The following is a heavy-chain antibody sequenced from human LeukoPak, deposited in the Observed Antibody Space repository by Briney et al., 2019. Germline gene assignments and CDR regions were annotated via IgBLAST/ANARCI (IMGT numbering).Heavy chain of an antibody. CDR2: IYHSGST. J-gene: IGHJ4*02. Sequence: PSGTLSLTCAVSGGSISSSNWWSWVRQPPGKGLEWIGEIYHSGSTNYNPSLKSRVTISVDKSKNQFSLKLSSVTAADTAVYYCARVPEGHTAMGGSYYNLPDYWGQGTLVTVSS. CDR3: ARVPEGHTAMGGSYYNLPDY. D-gene: IGHD3-10*01. V-gene: IGHV4-4*02. CDR1: GGSISSSNW.